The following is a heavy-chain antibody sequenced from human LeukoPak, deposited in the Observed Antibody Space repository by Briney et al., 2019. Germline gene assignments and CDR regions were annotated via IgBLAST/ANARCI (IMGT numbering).Heavy chain of an antibody. CDR2: LDPNSGGT. V-gene: IGHV1-2*02. J-gene: IGHJ5*02. Sequence: ASVKVSCKTSGYIFTDYVLHWVRQAPGEGLEWMGWLDPNSGGTHFAQNFQGRVTMTRDTSINTGYMELNRLRSDDTALYYCARALWNSPPDSWGQGTLVTVSS. CDR3: ARALWNSPPDS. CDR1: GYIFTDYV. D-gene: IGHD1-1*01.